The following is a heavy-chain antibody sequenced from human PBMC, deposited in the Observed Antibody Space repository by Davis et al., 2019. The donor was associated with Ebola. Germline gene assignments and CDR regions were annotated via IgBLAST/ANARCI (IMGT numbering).Heavy chain of an antibody. Sequence: GESLKVSCKASGYTFTGYYMHWVRQAPGQGLEWMGWINPNSGGTNYAQKFQGWVTMTRDTSISTAYMELSRLRSDDTAVYYCARDKVDTTYYGMDVWGQGTTVTVSS. CDR2: INPNSGGT. D-gene: IGHD1-1*01. J-gene: IGHJ6*02. V-gene: IGHV1-2*04. CDR3: ARDKVDTTYYGMDV. CDR1: GYTFTGYY.